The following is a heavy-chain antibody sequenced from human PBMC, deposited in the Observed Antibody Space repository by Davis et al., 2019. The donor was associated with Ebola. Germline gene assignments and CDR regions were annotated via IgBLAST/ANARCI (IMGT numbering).Heavy chain of an antibody. CDR3: ARQTGYYDILTGYYIGYFDY. D-gene: IGHD3-9*01. CDR2: IYYSGST. Sequence: MPSETLSLTCTVSGGSISSSSYYWGWIRQHPGKGLEWIGYIYYSGSTYYNPSLKSRVTISVDTSKNQFSLKLSSVTAADTAVYYCARQTGYYDILTGYYIGYFDYWGQGTLVTVSS. V-gene: IGHV4-31*03. CDR1: GGSISSSSYY. J-gene: IGHJ4*02.